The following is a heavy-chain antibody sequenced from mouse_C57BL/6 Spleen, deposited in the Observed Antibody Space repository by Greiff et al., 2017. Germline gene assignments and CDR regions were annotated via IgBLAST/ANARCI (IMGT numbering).Heavy chain of an antibody. D-gene: IGHD4-1*01. CDR3: ARGGGTLDY. V-gene: IGHV1-50*01. CDR2: IDPSDSYT. J-gene: IGHJ2*01. CDR1: GYTFTSYW. Sequence: QVQLQQPGAELVKPGASVKLSCKASGYTFTSYWTQWVKQRPGLGLEWIGEIDPSDSYTNYNQKFKGKATLTVDTSSSTAYMQLSSLTSEDSAVYYCARGGGTLDYWGQGTTLTVSS.